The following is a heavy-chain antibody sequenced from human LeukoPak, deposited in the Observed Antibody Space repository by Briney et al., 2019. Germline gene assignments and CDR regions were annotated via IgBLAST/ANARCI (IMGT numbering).Heavy chain of an antibody. CDR2: ISSSASTI. CDR1: GFTFSSYQ. V-gene: IGHV3-48*03. D-gene: IGHD3-22*01. J-gene: IGHJ4*02. CDR3: ARSDTSGYYHIPTDY. Sequence: HPGGSLRPSCAASGFTFSSYQMNWVRQAPGKGLEWISYISSSASTIYYGDSVKGRFTISRDNAKNSLYLQMKSLRAEDTAVYYCARSDTSGYYHIPTDYWGQGTLVTVSS.